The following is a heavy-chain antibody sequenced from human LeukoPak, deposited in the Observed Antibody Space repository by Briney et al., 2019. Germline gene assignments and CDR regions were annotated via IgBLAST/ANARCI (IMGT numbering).Heavy chain of an antibody. D-gene: IGHD2-15*01. CDR2: ISGSGGST. Sequence: GGSLRLSCAASGFTFSSYAMNWVRQAPGKGLEWVSPISGSGGSTYYADSVKGRFTISRDNSNQVLFLQMSSLGVEDTAVYYCTQSPCSGGSCYSGHFDYWGQGTLVTVSS. CDR3: TQSPCSGGSCYSGHFDY. J-gene: IGHJ4*02. V-gene: IGHV3-23*01. CDR1: GFTFSSYA.